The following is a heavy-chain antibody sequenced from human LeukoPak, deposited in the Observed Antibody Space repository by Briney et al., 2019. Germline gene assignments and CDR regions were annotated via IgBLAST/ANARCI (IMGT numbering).Heavy chain of an antibody. CDR3: ARDRDAFDI. CDR1: GGSISSGSYY. Sequence: SQTLSLTCTVSGGSISSGSYYWSWIRQPAGKGLEWIGRIYTSGSTSYNPSLKSRVTISVDTSKNQFSLKLSSVTAADTAVYYCARDRDAFDIWGQGTMVTVSS. J-gene: IGHJ3*02. CDR2: IYTSGST. V-gene: IGHV4-61*02.